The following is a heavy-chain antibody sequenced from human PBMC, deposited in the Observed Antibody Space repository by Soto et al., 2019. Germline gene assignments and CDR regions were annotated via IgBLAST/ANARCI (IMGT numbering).Heavy chain of an antibody. V-gene: IGHV3-30*03. CDR3: ARDPDLIEAAGNYFDY. CDR2: VSFDGVNK. CDR1: GFTFSSYS. Sequence: GGSLRLSCAASGFTFSSYSMNWVRQAPGKGLEWVAVVSFDGVNKHYRDSVKGRFTISRDIAKNMLYLQMTSLRLEDTALYYCARDPDLIEAAGNYFDYWGQGTLVTVSS. D-gene: IGHD6-13*01. J-gene: IGHJ4*02.